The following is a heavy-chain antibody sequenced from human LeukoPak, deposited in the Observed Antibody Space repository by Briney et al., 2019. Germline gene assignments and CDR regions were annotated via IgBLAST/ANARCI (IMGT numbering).Heavy chain of an antibody. CDR2: ISAYNGNT. D-gene: IGHD6-19*01. Sequence: ASVKVSCKASGYTFTSYGISWVRQAPGQGLEWMGWISAYNGNTDYAQKFQGRVTMTTDTSTSTAYMELRSLRSDDTAVYYCARDSVAGQRGYFQHWGQGTLDTVSS. CDR3: ARDSVAGQRGYFQH. CDR1: GYTFTSYG. J-gene: IGHJ1*01. V-gene: IGHV1-18*01.